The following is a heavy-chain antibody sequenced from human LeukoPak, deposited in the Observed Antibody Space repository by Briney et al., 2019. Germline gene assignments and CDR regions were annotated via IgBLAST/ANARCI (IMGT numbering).Heavy chain of an antibody. D-gene: IGHD6-19*01. CDR2: IYYSGST. CDR3: ARGGQWPLGGKFDY. CDR1: GGSISSYY. Sequence: PSETLSLTCTVSGGSISSYYWSWIRQPPGKGLEWIGYIYYSGSTNYNPSLKSRVTISVDTSKNQFSLKLSSVTAADTAVYYCARGGQWPLGGKFDYWGQGTLVTVSS. V-gene: IGHV4-59*08. J-gene: IGHJ4*02.